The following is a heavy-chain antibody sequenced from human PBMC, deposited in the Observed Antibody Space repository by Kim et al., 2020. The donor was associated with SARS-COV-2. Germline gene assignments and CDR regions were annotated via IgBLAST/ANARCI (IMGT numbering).Heavy chain of an antibody. CDR2: VSYSGNS. J-gene: IGHJ4*02. Sequence: SETLSLTCTVSGGSISSSNYHWTWIRQHPAKGLEWIGCVSYSGNSHYNPSLRSRVSISVHTSENQHSLKLTSVTAADTAVYYCARLEPLDYGGRGFLVT. V-gene: IGHV4-39*01. CDR1: GGSISSSNYH. CDR3: ARLEPLDY.